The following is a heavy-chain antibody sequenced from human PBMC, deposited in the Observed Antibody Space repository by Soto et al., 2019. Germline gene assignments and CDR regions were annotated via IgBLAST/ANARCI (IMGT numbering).Heavy chain of an antibody. V-gene: IGHV1-8*01. CDR1: GYTFTSYY. CDR3: AINNYGDQVVDY. D-gene: IGHD4-17*01. CDR2: MNTNSGNT. Sequence: QVQLVQSGAEVKKPGASVKVSCKASGYTFTSYYINWVRQATGQVLALMVWMNTNSGNTGYAQKFQGRVTMTRKTFISKAYMELSRLRSEDTALYYCAINNYGDQVVDYLGQGSMVTVSS. J-gene: IGHJ4*02.